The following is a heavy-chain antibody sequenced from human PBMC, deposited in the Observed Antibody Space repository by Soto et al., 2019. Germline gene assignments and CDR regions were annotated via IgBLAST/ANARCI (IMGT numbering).Heavy chain of an antibody. Sequence: PGWSLRLSCAASGFTFSSYSMNWVRQAPGKGLEWVSSISSSSSYIYYADSVKGRFTISRDNAKNSLYLQMNSLRAEDTAVYYCARDSLPIRDFWSGYTQRHFDCWGQGTLVTVSS. CDR1: GFTFSSYS. J-gene: IGHJ4*02. CDR3: ARDSLPIRDFWSGYTQRHFDC. D-gene: IGHD3-3*01. V-gene: IGHV3-21*01. CDR2: ISSSSSYI.